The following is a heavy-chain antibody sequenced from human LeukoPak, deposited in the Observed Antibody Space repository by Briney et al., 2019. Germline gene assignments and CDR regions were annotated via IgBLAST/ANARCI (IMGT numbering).Heavy chain of an antibody. CDR3: ASLISSSWPYYYYMDV. CDR2: ISAYNGNT. J-gene: IGHJ6*03. V-gene: IGHV1-18*01. Sequence: ASVKVSCKASGYTFTSYGISWVRQAPGQGLEWMGWISAYNGNTNYAQKLQGRVTMTTDTSTSTAYMELRSLRSDDTAVYYCASLISSSWPYYYYMDVWGKGTTVTVSS. CDR1: GYTFTSYG. D-gene: IGHD6-13*01.